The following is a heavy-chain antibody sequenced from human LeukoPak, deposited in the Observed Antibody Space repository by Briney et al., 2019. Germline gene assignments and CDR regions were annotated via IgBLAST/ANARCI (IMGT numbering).Heavy chain of an antibody. J-gene: IGHJ4*02. CDR3: AIVYDRSAIFGVGPFDY. Sequence: GASVKVSCKASGGAFSSYAISWVRQAPGQGLEWMGGIIPIFGTANYAQKFQGRVTITADESTSTAYVELSSLRSEDTAVYYCAIVYDRSAIFGVGPFDYWGQGTLVTVSS. CDR1: GGAFSSYA. D-gene: IGHD3-3*01. CDR2: IIPIFGTA. V-gene: IGHV1-69*13.